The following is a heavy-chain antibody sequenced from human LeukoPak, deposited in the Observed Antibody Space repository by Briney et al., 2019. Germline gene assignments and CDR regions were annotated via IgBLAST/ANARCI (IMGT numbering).Heavy chain of an antibody. D-gene: IGHD5-24*01. V-gene: IGHV4-34*01. J-gene: IGHJ4*02. CDR3: ARAGLQLRYFDY. CDR1: GGSFSGYY. Sequence: SETLSLTCAVYGGSFSGYYWSWIRQPPGKGLEWIGEINHSGSTNYNPSLKCRVTISVDTSKNQFSLKLSSVTAADTAVYYCARAGLQLRYFDYWGQGTLVTVSS. CDR2: INHSGST.